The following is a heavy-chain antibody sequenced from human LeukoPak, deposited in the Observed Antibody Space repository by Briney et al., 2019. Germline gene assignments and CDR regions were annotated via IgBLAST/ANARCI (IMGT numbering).Heavy chain of an antibody. CDR1: GFTFSSYG. J-gene: IGHJ4*02. Sequence: GGSLRLSCAASGFTFSSYGMHWVRQAPGKGLEWVAFIRYDGSNKYYADSVKGRFTISRDNSKNTLYLQMNSLRAEDTAVYYCAKVLPHPAAIVAGEFFDYWGQGTLVTVPS. D-gene: IGHD3-16*01. V-gene: IGHV3-30*02. CDR2: IRYDGSNK. CDR3: AKVLPHPAAIVAGEFFDY.